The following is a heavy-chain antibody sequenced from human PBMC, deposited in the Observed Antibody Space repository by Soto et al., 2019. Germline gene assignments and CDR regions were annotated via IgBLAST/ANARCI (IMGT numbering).Heavy chain of an antibody. D-gene: IGHD2-2*01. V-gene: IGHV4-34*01. Sequence: PSETLSLTCAVYGGSFSGYYWTWIRQPPGTGLEWIGEINHSGSTSYNPSLKSRVTISVDTSKNQFSLKLSSVTAADTAVYCCARHTRYCISTSCRGYFDYWGQGTXVTVSS. CDR3: ARHTRYCISTSCRGYFDY. J-gene: IGHJ4*02. CDR1: GGSFSGYY. CDR2: INHSGST.